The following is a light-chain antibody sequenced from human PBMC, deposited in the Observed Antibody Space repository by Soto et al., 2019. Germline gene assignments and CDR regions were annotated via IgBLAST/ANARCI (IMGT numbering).Light chain of an antibody. CDR2: GSS. CDR1: QSVSNNY. Sequence: IVLTQSPGTLSLSPGERATLSCRASQSVSNNYLAWYQQKPGQAPRLLIYGSSSRATGIPDRFSASGSGTDFTLTISRLEPEDSAVYLCQQYGGSPPYTFGQGTKVEIK. CDR3: QQYGGSPPYT. J-gene: IGKJ2*01. V-gene: IGKV3-20*01.